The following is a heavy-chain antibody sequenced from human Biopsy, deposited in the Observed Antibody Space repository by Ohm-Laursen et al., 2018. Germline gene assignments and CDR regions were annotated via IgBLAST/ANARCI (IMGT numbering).Heavy chain of an antibody. J-gene: IGHJ5*02. V-gene: IGHV4-31*01. CDR2: ISHSGST. Sequence: TLSLTCTVSGASISSAAYHWSWLRQLPGKGLEWIGYISHSGSTSSNPSLRSLVTISTDTSTNQFSLKVRSVTAADTAMYYCAGATSGTSLYDPWGQGILVTVSS. D-gene: IGHD6-13*01. CDR1: GASISSAAYH. CDR3: AGATSGTSLYDP.